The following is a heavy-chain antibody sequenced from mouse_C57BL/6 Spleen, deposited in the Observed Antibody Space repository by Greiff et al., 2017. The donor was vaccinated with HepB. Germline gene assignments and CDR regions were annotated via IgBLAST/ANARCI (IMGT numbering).Heavy chain of an antibody. CDR1: GFTFSSYA. CDR2: ISSGGDYI. V-gene: IGHV5-9-1*02. J-gene: IGHJ2*01. D-gene: IGHD4-1*01. Sequence: DVQLQESGEGLVKPGGSLKLSCAASGFTFSSYAMSWVRQTPEKRLEWVAYISSGGDYIYYADTVKGRFTISRDNARNTLYLQMSSLKSDDTAMYYCTREAYLGRGYFDYWGQGTTLTVSS. CDR3: TREAYLGRGYFDY.